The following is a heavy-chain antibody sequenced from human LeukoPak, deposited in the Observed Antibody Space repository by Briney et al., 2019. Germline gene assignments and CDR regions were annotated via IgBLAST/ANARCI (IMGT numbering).Heavy chain of an antibody. Sequence: SETLSLTCTVSAGSIDNYYWSWIRQPPGKGLEWIGYIYYSGSTNYNPSLKSRVTISVDTSKKQVSLNLSSVTAADTAVYYCARVAARYVGMDVWGQGTTVTVSS. D-gene: IGHD6-6*01. CDR1: AGSIDNYY. V-gene: IGHV4-59*01. CDR3: ARVAARYVGMDV. CDR2: IYYSGST. J-gene: IGHJ6*02.